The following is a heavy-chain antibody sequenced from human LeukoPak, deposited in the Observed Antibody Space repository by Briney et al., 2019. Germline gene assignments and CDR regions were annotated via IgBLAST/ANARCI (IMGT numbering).Heavy chain of an antibody. CDR1: GYSFTSYW. J-gene: IGHJ6*04. CDR3: ARHYYGSGSLSGMDV. D-gene: IGHD3-10*01. CDR2: IYPGDSDT. Sequence: GESLKISCKGSGYSFTSYWIGWGRQMPGKGLEWMGIIYPGDSDTRYSPSFQGQVTISADKSISTAYLQWSSLKASDTAMYYCARHYYGSGSLSGMDVWGKGTTVTVSS. V-gene: IGHV5-51*01.